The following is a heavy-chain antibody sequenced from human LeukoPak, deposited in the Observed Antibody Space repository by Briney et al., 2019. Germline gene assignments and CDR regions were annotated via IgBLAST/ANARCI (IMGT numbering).Heavy chain of an antibody. CDR2: ISYDGSNK. CDR1: GFTFSSYG. V-gene: IGHV3-30*18. D-gene: IGHD6-19*01. CDR3: AKDRQQWLERLFDY. Sequence: QPGGSLRLSCAASGFTFSSYGMHWVRQAPGKGLEWVAVISYDGSNKYYADSVKGRFTISRDNSKNTLYLQMNSLRAEDTAVYYCAKDRQQWLERLFDYWGQGTLVTVSS. J-gene: IGHJ4*02.